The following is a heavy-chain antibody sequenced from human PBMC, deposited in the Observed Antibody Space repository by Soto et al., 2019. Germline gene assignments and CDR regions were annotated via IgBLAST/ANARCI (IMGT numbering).Heavy chain of an antibody. CDR3: ASVIYGGNSGSFDY. Sequence: EVQLVESGGGLVQPGGSLRLSCAASGFTFRNYWMHWVRQVPGKGLVWVARINSDGSSTNYADSVKGRFTISRDNAKNTLYLQMNSLRAEATAVYYCASVIYGGNSGSFDYWGQGTLVTVSS. CDR2: INSDGSST. V-gene: IGHV3-74*01. J-gene: IGHJ4*02. D-gene: IGHD4-17*01. CDR1: GFTFRNYW.